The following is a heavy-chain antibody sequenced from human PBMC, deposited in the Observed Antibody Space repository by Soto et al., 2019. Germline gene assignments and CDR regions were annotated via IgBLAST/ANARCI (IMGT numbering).Heavy chain of an antibody. V-gene: IGHV3-73*01. CDR3: ARAVYAFRSGHPQGLDY. CDR2: IGSKANKYER. Sequence: GGSLRLSCAASGFTLSGSALHWVRQASGKGLEWVGRIGSKANKYERAYAVPLQRRYKISSDDSRNTEYLQMSSLKTDDTAAYYCARAVYAFRSGHPQGLDYWGKGTVVTVSS. D-gene: IGHD3-3*01. CDR1: GFTLSGSA. J-gene: IGHJ4*02.